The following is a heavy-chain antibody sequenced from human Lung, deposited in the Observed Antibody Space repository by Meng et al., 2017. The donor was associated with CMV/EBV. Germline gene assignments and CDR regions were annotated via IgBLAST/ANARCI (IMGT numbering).Heavy chain of an antibody. D-gene: IGHD3-3*01. V-gene: IGHV4-34*01. J-gene: IGHJ4*02. Sequence: SETXSLTCAVYGGSFSGYYWSWIRQPPGKGLEWIGEINHSGSTNYNPSLKSRVTISVDTSKNQFSLKLSSVTAADTAVYYCARGRYDFWSGYYRGYFDYXGQGXLVTVSS. CDR3: ARGRYDFWSGYYRGYFDY. CDR2: INHSGST. CDR1: GGSFSGYY.